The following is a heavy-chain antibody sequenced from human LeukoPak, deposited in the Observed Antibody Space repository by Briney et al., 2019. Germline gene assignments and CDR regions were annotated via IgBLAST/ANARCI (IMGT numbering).Heavy chain of an antibody. J-gene: IGHJ6*03. CDR3: AKDATAVVGTVYMDV. Sequence: GGSLRLSCAASGFTFSNYEMNWVRQAPGKGLEWISHISNIGDIIHYADSVEGRFTISRDNAKNSLYMQMNSLRAEDTAVYYCAKDATAVVGTVYMDVWGKGTTVTVSS. CDR1: GFTFSNYE. V-gene: IGHV3-48*03. D-gene: IGHD6-13*01. CDR2: ISNIGDII.